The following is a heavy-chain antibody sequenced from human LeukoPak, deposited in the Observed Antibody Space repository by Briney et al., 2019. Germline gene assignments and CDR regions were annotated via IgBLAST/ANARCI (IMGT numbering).Heavy chain of an antibody. CDR1: GFTFSDYH. CDR2: ISGSSIYT. J-gene: IGHJ4*02. CDR3: VRDISGYYFDY. D-gene: IGHD3-22*01. Sequence: GGSLRLSCAASGFTFSDYHMTWIRQAPGKGLEWGSYISGSSIYTRYADSVKGRFTISRDNAKNSLYLQMNSLRAEDTALYYCVRDISGYYFDYWGQGTLVTVSS. V-gene: IGHV3-11*05.